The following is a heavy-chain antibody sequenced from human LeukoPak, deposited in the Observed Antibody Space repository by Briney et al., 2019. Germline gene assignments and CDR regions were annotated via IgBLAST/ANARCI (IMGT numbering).Heavy chain of an antibody. V-gene: IGHV3-7*01. CDR2: IKQDGSEK. D-gene: IGHD4-23*01. CDR1: GFTFGSYW. J-gene: IGHJ6*02. Sequence: GGSLRPSCAASGFTFGSYWMSWVRQAPGKGLEWVANIKQDGSEKYYVDSVKGRFTISRDNAKNSLYLQMNSLRAEDTAVYYCARDRYGGNSVAYYYYYYGMDVWGQGTTVTVSS. CDR3: ARDRYGGNSVAYYYYYYGMDV.